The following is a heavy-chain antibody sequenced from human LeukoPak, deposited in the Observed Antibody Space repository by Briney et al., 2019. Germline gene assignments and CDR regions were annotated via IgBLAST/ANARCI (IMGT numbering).Heavy chain of an antibody. CDR1: GGSISSGDYY. CDR2: IYYSGST. V-gene: IGHV4-30-4*08. J-gene: IGHJ4*02. Sequence: SQTLSLTCTVSGGSISSGDYYWSWIRQPPGKGLEWIGYIYYSGSTYYNPSLKSRVTISVDTSKNQFSLKLSSVTAADTAVYYCARGTYYYDSSGYYYVYYFDYWGQGTLVTVSS. CDR3: ARGTYYYDSSGYYYVYYFDY. D-gene: IGHD3-22*01.